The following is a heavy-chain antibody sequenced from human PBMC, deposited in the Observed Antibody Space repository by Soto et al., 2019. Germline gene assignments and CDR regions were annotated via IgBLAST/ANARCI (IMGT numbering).Heavy chain of an antibody. V-gene: IGHV1-18*01. CDR3: ARVPNTIFGVVIMGFDY. D-gene: IGHD3-3*01. Sequence: ASVKVSCKASGYTFTSYGISWVRQAPGQGLEWMGWISAYNGNTNYAQKLQGRVTMTTDTSTSTAYMELRSLRSDDTAVYYCARVPNTIFGVVIMGFDYWGQGTLVTVSS. CDR2: ISAYNGNT. J-gene: IGHJ4*02. CDR1: GYTFTSYG.